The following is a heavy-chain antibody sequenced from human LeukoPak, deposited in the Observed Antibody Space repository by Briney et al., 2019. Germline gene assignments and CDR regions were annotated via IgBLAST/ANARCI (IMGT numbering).Heavy chain of an antibody. CDR2: ISWNSGSI. V-gene: IGHV3-9*03. CDR3: ARGDRFRYSYADY. Sequence: GGSLRLSYAASGFTFDDYAMHWVRQVPGKGLEWVSGISWNSGSIGYADSVKGRFTISRDNAKNSLYLQMNSLRAEDMALYYCARGDRFRYSYADYWGQGTLVTVSS. J-gene: IGHJ4*02. CDR1: GFTFDDYA. D-gene: IGHD5-18*01.